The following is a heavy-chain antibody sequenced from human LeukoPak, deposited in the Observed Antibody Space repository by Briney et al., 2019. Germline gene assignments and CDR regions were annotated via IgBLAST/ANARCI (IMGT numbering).Heavy chain of an antibody. CDR2: IYYSGST. CDR1: GGSISIYY. CDR3: ARDRPGSGSIDYYFDY. J-gene: IGHJ4*02. V-gene: IGHV4-59*12. Sequence: SETLYLTCTVSGGSISIYYWSRIRQPPGKGLEWIGYIYYSGSTNYNPSLKSRVTISVDTSKNQFSLKLSSVTAADTAVYYCARDRPGSGSIDYYFDYWGQGTLVTVSS. D-gene: IGHD3-10*01.